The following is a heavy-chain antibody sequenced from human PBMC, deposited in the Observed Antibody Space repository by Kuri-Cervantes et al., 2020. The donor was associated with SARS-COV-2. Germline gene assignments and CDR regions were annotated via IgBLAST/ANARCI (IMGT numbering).Heavy chain of an antibody. CDR1: GYTFTGYY. D-gene: IGHD3-10*01. CDR3: ARNMVRGPSWAFDI. CDR2: INPNSGGT. Sequence: ASVKVSCKASGYTFTGYYMHCVRQAPGQGLEWMGWINPNSGGTNYAQKFQGRVTMTRETSISTAYMELSRLRSDDTAVYYCARNMVRGPSWAFDIWGQGTMVTVSS. J-gene: IGHJ3*02. V-gene: IGHV1-2*02.